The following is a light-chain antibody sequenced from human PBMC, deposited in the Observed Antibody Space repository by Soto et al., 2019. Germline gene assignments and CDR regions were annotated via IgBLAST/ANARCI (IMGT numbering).Light chain of an antibody. J-gene: IGKJ3*01. V-gene: IGKV1-39*01. CDR3: QQSYSTPPAS. CDR1: QSISSY. Sequence: DIQMTQSPSSLSASVGDRVTITCRASQSISSYLNWYQQKPGKAPKLLIYAASSLQSGVPSRFSGSGSGTDFNLPIRSLQPEDFATYYCQQSYSTPPASFGPGTKVDIK. CDR2: AAS.